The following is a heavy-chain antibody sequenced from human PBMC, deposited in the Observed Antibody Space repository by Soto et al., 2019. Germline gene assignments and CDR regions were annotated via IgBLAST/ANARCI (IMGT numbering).Heavy chain of an antibody. CDR3: TADIPNISANYGMDV. Sequence: GGSLRLACAASGFSPSVFAMNWVRKAPGKGLEWVSILSSGGDDTYYADSVKGRFTISRDNPKNTVYLHMNSLRTEDTAVYYCTADIPNISANYGMDVWGQGTTVTVSS. V-gene: IGHV3-23*01. D-gene: IGHD6-25*01. CDR1: GFSPSVFA. CDR2: LSSGGDDT. J-gene: IGHJ6*02.